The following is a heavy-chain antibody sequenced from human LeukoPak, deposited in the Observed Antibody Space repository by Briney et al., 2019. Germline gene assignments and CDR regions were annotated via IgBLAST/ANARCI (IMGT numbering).Heavy chain of an antibody. CDR2: ISPNSGGT. Sequence: ASVKVSCKASGYTFTGYYMHWVRQAPGQGLEWMGWISPNSGGTNYAQKFQGWVTMTRDTSISTAYMELSRLRSDDTAVYYCAREIRGAGGSYYGMDVWGQGTTVTVSS. J-gene: IGHJ6*02. CDR3: AREIRGAGGSYYGMDV. D-gene: IGHD1-26*01. CDR1: GYTFTGYY. V-gene: IGHV1-2*04.